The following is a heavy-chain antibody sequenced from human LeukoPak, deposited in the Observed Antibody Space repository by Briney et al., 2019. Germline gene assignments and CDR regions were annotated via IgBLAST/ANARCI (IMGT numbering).Heavy chain of an antibody. D-gene: IGHD7-27*01. CDR1: GFTFSYYG. CDR2: IKQDGSEK. Sequence: GGSLRLSCTASGFTFSYYGMHWVRQAPGKGLEWVANIKQDGSEKYYVDSVKGRFTISRDNAKNSLYLQVNSLRAEDTAVYYCLGHERWGQGTLVTVSS. CDR3: LGHER. V-gene: IGHV3-7*01. J-gene: IGHJ4*02.